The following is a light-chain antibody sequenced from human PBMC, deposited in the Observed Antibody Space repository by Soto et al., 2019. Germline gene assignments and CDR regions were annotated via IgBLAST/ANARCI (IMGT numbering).Light chain of an antibody. J-gene: IGKJ1*01. V-gene: IGKV1-5*03. CDR3: QHYGGMWT. Sequence: DIQMTQSPSTLSASVGDRVTITCRASQSITRWLAWYQQKPGKAPKLLIYKASNLGGGVPSRFSGDGSGTEFSLTISSLQPDDFATYCCQHYGGMWTFGQGTKV. CDR2: KAS. CDR1: QSITRW.